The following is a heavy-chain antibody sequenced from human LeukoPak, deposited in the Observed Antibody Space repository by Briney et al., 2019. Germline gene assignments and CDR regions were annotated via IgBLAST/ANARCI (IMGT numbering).Heavy chain of an antibody. J-gene: IGHJ4*02. D-gene: IGHD2-15*01. CDR1: GYTFTSYG. CDR2: ISAYNGNT. V-gene: IGHV1-18*01. Sequence: ASVKVSCKASGYTFTSYGISWVRQAPGQGLEWMGWISAYNGNTNYAQKLQGRVTMTTDTSTSTAYMKLRSLRSDDTAVYYCARDGIVASLTPAHFDYWGQGTLVTVSS. CDR3: ARDGIVASLTPAHFDY.